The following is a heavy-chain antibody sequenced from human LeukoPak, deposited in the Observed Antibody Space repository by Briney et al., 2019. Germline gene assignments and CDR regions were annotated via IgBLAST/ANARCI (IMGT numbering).Heavy chain of an antibody. V-gene: IGHV1-69*13. D-gene: IGHD3-3*01. CDR1: GGTFSSYA. CDR2: IIPIFGTA. J-gene: IGHJ6*03. CDR3: ARGSVRRFVDYMDG. Sequence: SVKVSCKASGGTFSSYAIRWVRQAPGQGLEWMGGIIPIFGTANYEQKFQGRVTSTADESTSTAYMELISLRSEDTAVYYGARGSVRRFVDYMDGWGKGTTVTVAS.